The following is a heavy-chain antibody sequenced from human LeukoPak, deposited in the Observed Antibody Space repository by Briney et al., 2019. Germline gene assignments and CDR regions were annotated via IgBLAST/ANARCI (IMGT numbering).Heavy chain of an antibody. V-gene: IGHV3-33*01. J-gene: IGHJ4*02. CDR1: GFTLSSYG. CDR3: ARDMQNYYDSSGYIGYFDY. CDR2: IWYDGSNK. D-gene: IGHD3-22*01. Sequence: PGGSLRLSCAASGFTLSSYGMHWVRQAPGKGLEWVAVIWYDGSNKYYADSVKGRFTISRDNSKNTLYLQMNSLRAEDTAVYYCARDMQNYYDSSGYIGYFDYWGQGTLVTVSS.